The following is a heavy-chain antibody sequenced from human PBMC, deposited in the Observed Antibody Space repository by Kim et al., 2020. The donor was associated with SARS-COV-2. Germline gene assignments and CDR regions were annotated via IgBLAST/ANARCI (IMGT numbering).Heavy chain of an antibody. CDR2: INHSGST. V-gene: IGHV4-34*01. CDR1: GGSFSGYY. D-gene: IGHD3-3*01. CDR3: ARERAPTIFGVVINYYGMDV. Sequence: SETLSLTCAVYGGSFSGYYWSWIRQPPGKGLEWIGEINHSGSTNYNPSLKSRVTISVDTSKNQFSLKLSSVTAADTAVYYWARERAPTIFGVVINYYGMDVWGQGTTVTVSS. J-gene: IGHJ6*02.